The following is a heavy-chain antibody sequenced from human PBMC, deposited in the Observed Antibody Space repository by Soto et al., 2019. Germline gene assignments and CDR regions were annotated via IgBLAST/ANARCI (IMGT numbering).Heavy chain of an antibody. V-gene: IGHV1-3*01. CDR3: ARANFEYCSGGSCCGAFDI. CDR2: INAGNGNT. D-gene: IGHD2-15*01. Sequence: ASVKVSCKASGYTFTSYAMHWVRQAPGQRLEWMGWINAGNGNTKYSQKFQGRVTITRDTSASTAYMELSSLRSEDTAVYYCARANFEYCSGGSCCGAFDIWGQGTMVTVSS. CDR1: GYTFTSYA. J-gene: IGHJ3*02.